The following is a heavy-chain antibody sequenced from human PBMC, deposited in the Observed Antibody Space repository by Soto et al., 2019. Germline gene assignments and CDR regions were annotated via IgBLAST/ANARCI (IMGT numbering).Heavy chain of an antibody. CDR2: ISSSSSYI. V-gene: IGHV3-21*01. J-gene: IGHJ4*02. Sequence: GGSLRVSCAASGFTVSSYSMNWVRQAPGKGLEWVSSISSSSSYIYYADSVKGRFTIPRDNAKNSLYLQMNSLRAEDTAVYYCARDRDKRPEFDYWGEGTLVTVSS. CDR3: ARDRDKRPEFDY. D-gene: IGHD2-15*01. CDR1: GFTVSSYS.